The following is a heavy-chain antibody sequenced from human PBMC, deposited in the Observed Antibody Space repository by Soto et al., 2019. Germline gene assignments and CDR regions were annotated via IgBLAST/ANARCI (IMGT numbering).Heavy chain of an antibody. V-gene: IGHV3-30*19. CDR2: IWYDGSNK. J-gene: IGHJ5*02. Sequence: GGSLRLSCAASGFTFSSYGMHWVRQAPGKGLEWVAVIWYDGSNKYYADSVKGRFTISRDNSKNTLYLQMNSLRAEDTAVYYCARELGSSSWYWFDPWGQGTLVTVSS. CDR3: ARELGSSSWYWFDP. CDR1: GFTFSSYG. D-gene: IGHD6-13*01.